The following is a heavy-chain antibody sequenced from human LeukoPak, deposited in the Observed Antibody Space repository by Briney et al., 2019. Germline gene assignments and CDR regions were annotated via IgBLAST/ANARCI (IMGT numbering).Heavy chain of an antibody. J-gene: IGHJ6*02. CDR2: IYSGGST. V-gene: IGHV3-53*01. CDR3: ARVNTLGMDA. Sequence: PGGSLRLSCAASGFTFSSYAMSWVRQAPGKGLEWVSVIYSGGSTYYADSVKGRFTISRDNSKNTLYLQMNSLRAEDTAVYYCARVNTLGMDAWGQGTTVTVSS. D-gene: IGHD2-2*02. CDR1: GFTFSSYA.